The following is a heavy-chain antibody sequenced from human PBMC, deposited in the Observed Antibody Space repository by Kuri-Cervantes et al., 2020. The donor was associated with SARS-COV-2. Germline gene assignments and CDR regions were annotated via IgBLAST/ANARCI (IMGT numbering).Heavy chain of an antibody. D-gene: IGHD2-15*01. CDR2: INHSGST. V-gene: IGHV4-34*01. CDR3: ARGLRYCSGGSCPSGGYYYYGMDV. J-gene: IGHJ6*02. CDR1: GGSFSGYY. Sequence: SETLSLTCAVYGGSFSGYYWGWIRQPPGKGLEWIGEINHSGSTNYNPSLKSRVTISVDTSKNQFSLKLSSVTAADTAVYYCARGLRYCSGGSCPSGGYYYYGMDVWGQGTTVTVSS.